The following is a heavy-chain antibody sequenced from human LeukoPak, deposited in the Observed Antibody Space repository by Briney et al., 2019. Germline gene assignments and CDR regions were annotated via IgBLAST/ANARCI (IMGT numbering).Heavy chain of an antibody. D-gene: IGHD3-22*01. J-gene: IGHJ4*02. CDR1: GFTFSSYN. CDR3: ARPDSRGYYVFDY. Sequence: GGSLRLSCSASGFTFSSYNMNWVRQAPGKGLEWVSFISSSSSIIYYADSVKGRFTICRDNAKNSLYLQMNSLRDEDTAVYYCARPDSRGYYVFDYWGQGTLVTVSS. CDR2: ISSSSSII. V-gene: IGHV3-48*02.